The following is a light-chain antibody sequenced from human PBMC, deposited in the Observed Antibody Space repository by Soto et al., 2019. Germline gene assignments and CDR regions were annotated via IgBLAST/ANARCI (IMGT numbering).Light chain of an antibody. V-gene: IGKV3-20*01. CDR2: GAS. J-gene: IGKJ1*01. CDR3: QQYMSSVT. CDR1: QNVNNNY. Sequence: VLTQSPGTLSLSPGERATLSCRASQNVNNNYLAWYQQKPGQAPRLLIRGASSRATGLPDRFSGSGSGTAFTLTISRLEPEDFAVYYCQQYMSSVTFGQGTRVEIK.